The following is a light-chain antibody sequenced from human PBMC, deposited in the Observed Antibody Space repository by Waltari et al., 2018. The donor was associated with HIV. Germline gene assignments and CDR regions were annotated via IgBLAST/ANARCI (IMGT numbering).Light chain of an antibody. J-gene: IGKJ1*01. CDR3: QQYNSYSWT. Sequence: DIQMTQSPSTLSASVGARVTITCRASQNIGSWLAWYQHKPGKAPKLLIYKASNLESGVPSGFSGSGSGTEFTLTISSLQPDDFATYYCQQYNSYSWTFGPGTKVEIK. CDR1: QNIGSW. CDR2: KAS. V-gene: IGKV1-5*03.